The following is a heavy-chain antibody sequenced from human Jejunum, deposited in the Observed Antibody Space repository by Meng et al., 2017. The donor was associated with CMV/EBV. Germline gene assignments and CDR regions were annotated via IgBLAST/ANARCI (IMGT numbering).Heavy chain of an antibody. CDR3: AESLKITN. D-gene: IGHD3-16*01. CDR2: IYSAGNT. Sequence: QLVVSGRGLIHPGGSLRLSCAASGLSVSSNYINWVRQAPGKGLEWVSVIYSAGNTFYADSVKGRVIISRDSSKNTVYLQMNSLRAEDTAVYYCAESLKITNWGQGTLVTVSS. CDR1: GLSVSSNY. V-gene: IGHV3-66*01. J-gene: IGHJ4*02.